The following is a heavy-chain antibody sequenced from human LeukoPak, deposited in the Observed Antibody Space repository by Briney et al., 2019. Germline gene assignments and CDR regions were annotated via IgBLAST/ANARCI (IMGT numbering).Heavy chain of an antibody. CDR2: IYYSGST. J-gene: IGHJ4*02. Sequence: SQTLSLTCTVSGGSISSGDYYWSWIRQPPGKGLEWIGYIYYSGSTYYNPSLKSRVTISVDTSKNQFSLKLSSVTAADTAVYYCARVSSTAMVYFDYWGQGTLVTVSS. V-gene: IGHV4-30-4*08. D-gene: IGHD5-18*01. CDR1: GGSISSGDYY. CDR3: ARVSSTAMVYFDY.